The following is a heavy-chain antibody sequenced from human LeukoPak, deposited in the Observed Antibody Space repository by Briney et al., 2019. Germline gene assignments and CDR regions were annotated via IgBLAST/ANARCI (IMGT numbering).Heavy chain of an antibody. V-gene: IGHV3-72*01. CDR1: GLTFSDHY. Sequence: GGSLRLSCAASGLTFSDHYMDWVRQTPGKGLEWVGRSRNKAGSYTTEYAASVKGRFTISRDDSQNSVHLQMNSLKTEDTALYYCASADSSTYSLDHWGQGTQVTVSS. CDR3: ASADSSTYSLDH. CDR2: SRNKAGSYTT. D-gene: IGHD3-22*01. J-gene: IGHJ5*02.